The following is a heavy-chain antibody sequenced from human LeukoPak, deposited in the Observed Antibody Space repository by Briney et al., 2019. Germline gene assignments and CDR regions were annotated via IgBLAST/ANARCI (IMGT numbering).Heavy chain of an antibody. CDR2: ISSSSSTI. CDR1: GFTFSGYS. CDR3: ARETGYAFDM. Sequence: GGSLRLSCAASGFTFSGYSMIWVRQAPGRGLEWLSCISSSSSTIPYADSVKGRFTISRDNAQNSLYLLMNSLRDEDTAVYYCARETGYAFDMWGQGTMVTVSS. V-gene: IGHV3-48*02. J-gene: IGHJ3*02.